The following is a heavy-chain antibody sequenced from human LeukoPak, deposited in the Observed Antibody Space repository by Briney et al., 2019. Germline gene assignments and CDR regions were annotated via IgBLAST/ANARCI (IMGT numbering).Heavy chain of an antibody. J-gene: IGHJ4*02. V-gene: IGHV3-23*01. CDR3: ARSTVTTHGYFDY. Sequence: PGGSLRLSCAVSGFTFTTYAMTWVRQAPGKGLEWVSAISGSGTSTYYADSVKGRFTISRDTSKNTLYLQMNSLRAEDTAKYYCARSTVTTHGYFDYWGQGTLVTVSS. D-gene: IGHD4-17*01. CDR2: ISGSGTST. CDR1: GFTFTTYA.